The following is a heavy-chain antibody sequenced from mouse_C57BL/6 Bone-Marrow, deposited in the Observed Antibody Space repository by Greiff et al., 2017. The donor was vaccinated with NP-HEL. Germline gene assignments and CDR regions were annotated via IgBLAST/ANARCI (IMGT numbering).Heavy chain of an antibody. J-gene: IGHJ1*03. D-gene: IGHD1-1*01. Sequence: QVQLQQPGAELVRPGSSVKLSCKASGYTFTSYWMHWVKQRPIQGLEWIGNIDPSDSETHYNQKFKDKATLTVDKSSSTAYMQLSSLTSEDSAVYYGARRFDYGSSHWYFDVWGTGTTVTVSS. V-gene: IGHV1-52*01. CDR1: GYTFTSYW. CDR3: ARRFDYGSSHWYFDV. CDR2: IDPSDSET.